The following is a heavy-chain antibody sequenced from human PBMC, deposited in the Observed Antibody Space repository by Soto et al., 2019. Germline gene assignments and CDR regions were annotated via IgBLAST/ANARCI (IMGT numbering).Heavy chain of an antibody. Sequence: QVQLQQWGAGLLKPSETLSLTCAVYGGSFNEYTWSWIRQPPGRGLEWIGEIDHSGRTYYGSSLKSRVIISVDTFKNQFSLKLTSVTAADTAVYYCARGRDTAMVTKGKWFDPWDQGALVTVSS. CDR2: IDHSGRT. J-gene: IGHJ5*02. CDR3: ARGRDTAMVTKGKWFDP. V-gene: IGHV4-34*01. D-gene: IGHD5-18*01. CDR1: GGSFNEYT.